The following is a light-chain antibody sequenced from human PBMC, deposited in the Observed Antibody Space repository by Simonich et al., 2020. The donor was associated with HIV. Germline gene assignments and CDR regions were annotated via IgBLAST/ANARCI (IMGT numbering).Light chain of an antibody. CDR2: WAS. J-gene: IGKJ1*01. Sequence: DIVMTQSPDSLAVSLGERATINCKSSQSVLYSSTNKNYLAWYQQRPGQPPKLRIYWASTRESGVPDRFTGSGSGTDFTLTISSLQAEDVAVYYCQQYYSTPPTFGQGTKVEIK. V-gene: IGKV4-1*01. CDR3: QQYYSTPPT. CDR1: QSVLYSSTNKNY.